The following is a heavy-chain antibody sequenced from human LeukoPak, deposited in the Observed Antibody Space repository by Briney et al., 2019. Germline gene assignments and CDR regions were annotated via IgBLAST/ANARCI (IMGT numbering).Heavy chain of an antibody. Sequence: SVKVSCKASGGTFSSYAISWVRQAPGQGLEWMGRIIPILGIANYAQKFQGRVTITADKSTSTAYMELSSLRAEDTAVYYCAKDPHCSGGSCYTGSFDYWGQGTLVTVSS. CDR2: IIPILGIA. CDR3: AKDPHCSGGSCYTGSFDY. V-gene: IGHV1-69*04. J-gene: IGHJ4*02. D-gene: IGHD2-15*01. CDR1: GGTFSSYA.